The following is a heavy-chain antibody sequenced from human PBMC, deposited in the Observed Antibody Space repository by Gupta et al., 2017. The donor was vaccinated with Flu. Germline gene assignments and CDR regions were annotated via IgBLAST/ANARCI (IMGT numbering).Heavy chain of an antibody. CDR2: IVPFLATA. Sequence: SSYSINWVRQAPGQGLEWMGGIVPFLATANYAQKFQGRVTIIADESTTTAYMELSRLRSDDTAVYYCARDLGSGTYGWFDTWGQGTLVTVSS. CDR3: ARDLGSGTYGWFDT. V-gene: IGHV1-69*01. J-gene: IGHJ5*02. CDR1: SSYS. D-gene: IGHD1-26*01.